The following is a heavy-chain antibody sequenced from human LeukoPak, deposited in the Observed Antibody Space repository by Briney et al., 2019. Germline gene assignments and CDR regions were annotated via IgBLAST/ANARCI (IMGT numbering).Heavy chain of an antibody. CDR3: ARGYDSSGYYPSPSFDY. CDR2: IWYDGSNK. D-gene: IGHD3-22*01. CDR1: GFTFSSYG. V-gene: IGHV3-33*01. Sequence: PGGSLRLSCAASGFTFSSYGMHWVRQAPGKGLEWVAVIWYDGSNKYYADSVKGRFTISRDNSKNTLYLQMNSLRAEDTAVYYCARGYDSSGYYPSPSFDYWGQGTLVTVSS. J-gene: IGHJ4*02.